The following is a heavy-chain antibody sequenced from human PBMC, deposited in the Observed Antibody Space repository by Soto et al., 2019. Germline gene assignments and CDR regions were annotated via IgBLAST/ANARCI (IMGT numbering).Heavy chain of an antibody. V-gene: IGHV3-7*05. CDR3: ARDVSPGSSSLYLGAFDI. Sequence: EVQLEESGGGLVQPGGSLRLSCAASGFTLGTYWMTWVRQAPGKGLEWVANIKQDESKKSYLDSVRGRFTISRDNARNSLDLQMNSLRVEETGLYYCARDVSPGSSSLYLGAFDIWGARDNGHRLF. D-gene: IGHD3-10*01. CDR2: IKQDESKK. CDR1: GFTLGTYW. J-gene: IGHJ3*02.